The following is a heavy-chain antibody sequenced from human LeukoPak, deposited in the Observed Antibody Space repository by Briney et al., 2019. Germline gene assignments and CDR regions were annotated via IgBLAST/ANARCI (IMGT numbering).Heavy chain of an antibody. Sequence: ASVKVSCKASGGTFSSYAISWVRQAPGQGLEWMGGIIPIFGTANYAQKFQGRVTITTDESTSTAYMELSSLRSEDTAVYCCARDPSGYLDYWGQGTLVTASS. V-gene: IGHV1-69*05. CDR2: IIPIFGTA. J-gene: IGHJ4*02. D-gene: IGHD3-3*01. CDR3: ARDPSGYLDY. CDR1: GGTFSSYA.